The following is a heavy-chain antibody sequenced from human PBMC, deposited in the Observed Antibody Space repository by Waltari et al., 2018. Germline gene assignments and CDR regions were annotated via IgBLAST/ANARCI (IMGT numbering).Heavy chain of an antibody. V-gene: IGHV3-43D*04. CDR3: AKEMVHNWNYGGFDY. CDR2: ISWDCGST. D-gene: IGHD1-7*01. CDR1: GFTFADYA. J-gene: IGHJ4*02. Sequence: EVQLVESGGVVVQPGGSLRLSCAASGFTFADYAMHWVRHAPGKGMEWVYLISWDCGSTYYADSVKGRFTISRDNSKNSLYLQMNSLRAEDTALYYCAKEMVHNWNYGGFDYWGQGSLVTVSS.